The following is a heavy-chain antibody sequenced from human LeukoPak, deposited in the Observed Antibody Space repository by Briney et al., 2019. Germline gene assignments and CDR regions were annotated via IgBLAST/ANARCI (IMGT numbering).Heavy chain of an antibody. CDR2: TYYRPKLYN. CDR1: GDSFSSNTAA. Sequence: SQTLSLTCAISGDSFSSNTAAWNWIRQSPSRGLEWLGRTYYRPKLYNDYAVSVKSRITINPDTSKNQFSLQLNSVTPEDTAVYYCTRAYGTSSGWFDPWGQGTLVTVSS. V-gene: IGHV6-1*01. J-gene: IGHJ5*02. CDR3: TRAYGTSSGWFDP. D-gene: IGHD6-6*01.